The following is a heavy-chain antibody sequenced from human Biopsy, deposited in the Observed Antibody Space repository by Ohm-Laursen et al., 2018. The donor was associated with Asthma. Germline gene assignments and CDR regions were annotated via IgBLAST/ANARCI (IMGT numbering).Heavy chain of an antibody. CDR1: GGSISSGGFS. J-gene: IGHJ4*02. CDR3: ARGDSSNWSHYYFDY. V-gene: IGHV4-30-2*01. Sequence: TLSLTCAVSGGSISSGGFSWTWIRQPPGKGLEWLGYMFHRGTTHYNPSLTSRVTISLDRSKNQFSLKLTSVTAEDTAVYYCARGDSSNWSHYYFDYWGQGTLVTVSS. D-gene: IGHD3-22*01. CDR2: MFHRGTT.